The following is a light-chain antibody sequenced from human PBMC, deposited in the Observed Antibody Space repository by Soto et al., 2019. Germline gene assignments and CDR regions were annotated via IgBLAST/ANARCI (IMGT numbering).Light chain of an antibody. V-gene: IGKV3-15*01. CDR3: QHYNNWPRT. Sequence: EIVMTQSPATLSVSPGKRATLSCRASQSVSSNLAWYQQKPGQAPRLLIYGASTRATGIPARFSGSGSGTELTLTISSLQSEDFAVYYCQHYNNWPRTFGQGTKVEIK. J-gene: IGKJ1*01. CDR1: QSVSSN. CDR2: GAS.